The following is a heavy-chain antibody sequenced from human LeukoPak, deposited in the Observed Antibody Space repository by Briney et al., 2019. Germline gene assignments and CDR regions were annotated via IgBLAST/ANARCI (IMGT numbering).Heavy chain of an antibody. CDR2: IKSKTDGGTT. V-gene: IGHV3-15*01. D-gene: IGHD3-3*01. CDR3: TREDFWNHVM. CDR1: GFTFSNAW. Sequence: PGGSLRLSCAASGFTFSNAWMSWVRQAPGKGLEWVGRIKSKTDGGTTDYAAHVKGRFTISRDDSKNTLYIQMNRLKTDDTAVYYCTREDFWNHVMWGQGTLVTVSS. J-gene: IGHJ4*02.